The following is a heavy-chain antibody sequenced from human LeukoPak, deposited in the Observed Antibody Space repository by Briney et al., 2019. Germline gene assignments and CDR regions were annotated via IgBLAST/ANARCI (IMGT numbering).Heavy chain of an antibody. D-gene: IGHD6-19*01. V-gene: IGHV3-30-3*01. Sequence: GGSLRLSCAASGFTFSSYAMHWVRQAPGKGLEWVAVISYDRSITYYADSVKGRFTLSCDNSKNTLYLQMNSLSPEDTAVYYCARDPTAVSNLPSYYFDYWGQGTLVTVSS. CDR1: GFTFSSYA. CDR3: ARDPTAVSNLPSYYFDY. CDR2: ISYDRSIT. J-gene: IGHJ4*02.